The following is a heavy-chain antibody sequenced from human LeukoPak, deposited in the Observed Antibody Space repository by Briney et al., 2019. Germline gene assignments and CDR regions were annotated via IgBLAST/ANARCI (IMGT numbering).Heavy chain of an antibody. Sequence: PGGSLRLSCAASGFTFSSSGMHWVRQAPGKGLEWVAVISYDGSNKYYADSVKGRFTFSRDNSKNTLYLQMNSLRAEDTAVYYCAKVYVDCSSTSCYEEWIDYWGQGTLVTVSS. CDR3: AKVYVDCSSTSCYEEWIDY. V-gene: IGHV3-30*18. CDR1: GFTFSSSG. D-gene: IGHD2-2*01. J-gene: IGHJ4*02. CDR2: ISYDGSNK.